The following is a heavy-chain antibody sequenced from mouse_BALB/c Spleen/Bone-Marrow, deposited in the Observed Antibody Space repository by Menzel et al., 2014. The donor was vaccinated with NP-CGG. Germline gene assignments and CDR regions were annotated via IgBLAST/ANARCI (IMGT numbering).Heavy chain of an antibody. Sequence: EAKLVESGGGLVQPGGFLKLSCAASGFDFRTYWMSWVRQAPGKGLEWIGEINPDSKTKNYAPSLKDKFIIFRNNAKNTLYMQMSKVRSEDTALYYCARMGYYGWLAYWGQGTLVTVSA. CDR3: ARMGYYGWLAY. J-gene: IGHJ3*01. CDR1: GFDFRTYW. CDR2: INPDSKTK. V-gene: IGHV4-1*02. D-gene: IGHD1-1*01.